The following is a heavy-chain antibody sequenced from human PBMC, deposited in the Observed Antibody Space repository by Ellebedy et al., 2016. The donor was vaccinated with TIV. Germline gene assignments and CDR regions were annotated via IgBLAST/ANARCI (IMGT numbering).Heavy chain of an antibody. CDR1: GGSISSGGYY. CDR2: IYYSGST. CDR3: ARAFRTWIQLWPGGAFDY. V-gene: IGHV4-31*03. J-gene: IGHJ4*02. Sequence: SETLSLXXTVSGGSISSGGYYWSWIRQHPGKGLEWIGYIYYSGSTYYNPSLKSRVTISVDTSKNQFSLKLSSVTAADTAVYYCARAFRTWIQLWPGGAFDYWGQGTLVTVSS. D-gene: IGHD5-18*01.